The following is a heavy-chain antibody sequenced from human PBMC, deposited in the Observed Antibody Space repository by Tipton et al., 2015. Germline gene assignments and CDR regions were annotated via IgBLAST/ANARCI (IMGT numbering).Heavy chain of an antibody. CDR1: GGFISAGGYY. D-gene: IGHD3-3*01. Sequence: TLSLTCTVSGGFISAGGYYWSWIRQHPGKGLEWIGYIYYIGGTYYNPSLKSRVTISVDTSKNQFSLRLRSVTAADTAQYYCARLQAIFGVLSSTWFHPWGQGTLVTVSS. J-gene: IGHJ5*02. V-gene: IGHV4-31*08. CDR2: IYYIGGT. CDR3: ARLQAIFGVLSSTWFHP.